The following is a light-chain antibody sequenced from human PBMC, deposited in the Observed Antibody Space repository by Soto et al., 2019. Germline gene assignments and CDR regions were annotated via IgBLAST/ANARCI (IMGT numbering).Light chain of an antibody. V-gene: IGLV2-8*01. CDR3: SSYAGSNNLV. J-gene: IGLJ2*01. CDR1: SSDVGGYNY. CDR2: EVS. Sequence: QSVLTQPPSASGSPGQSVTISCTGTSSDVGGYNYVSWYQQHPGKAPKLMIYEVSKRLSGVPDRFSGSKSGNAASLTVSGLQAEYEADYYCSSYAGSNNLVFGGGTKRTVL.